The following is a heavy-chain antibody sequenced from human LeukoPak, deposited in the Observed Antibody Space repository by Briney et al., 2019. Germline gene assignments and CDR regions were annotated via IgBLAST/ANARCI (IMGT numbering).Heavy chain of an antibody. Sequence: PGGSLRLSCAASGFTFSPYSMDWVRQAPGKGLEWVSSISSGSSHIYYADSVKGRFTISRDNPKNSLYLQMNSLRAEDTAVYYCARGPGFDPWGQGTLVTVSS. CDR2: ISSGSSHI. CDR1: GFTFSPYS. CDR3: ARGPGFDP. J-gene: IGHJ5*02. V-gene: IGHV3-21*01.